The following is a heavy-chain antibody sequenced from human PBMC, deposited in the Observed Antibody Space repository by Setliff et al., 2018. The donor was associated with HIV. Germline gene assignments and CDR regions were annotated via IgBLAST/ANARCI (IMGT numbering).Heavy chain of an antibody. V-gene: IGHV4-59*08. D-gene: IGHD2-15*01. CDR2: AYYNGYT. CDR1: GGSITSHY. CDR3: ARLLVAGMLFDY. J-gene: IGHJ4*02. Sequence: SETLSLTCIVSGGSITSHYWGWIRQPPGKGLEWIGFAYYNGYTHYNPSLKSRVTISVDTSKNQFSLKLSSVTAADTAVYYCARLLVAGMLFDYWGQGTLVTVSS.